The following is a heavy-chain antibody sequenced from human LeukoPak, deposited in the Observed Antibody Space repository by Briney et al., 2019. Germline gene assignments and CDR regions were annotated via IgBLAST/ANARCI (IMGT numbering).Heavy chain of an antibody. D-gene: IGHD6-19*01. Sequence: GGSLRLSCAASEFIVSSYYMSWVRQAPGKGLEWVAVIFTAGTTSYADSVKGRFTISRDDSKNMVYLQMNGLRAEDTAVYFCAREGYASGWFRLWGQGTLATVSS. CDR1: EFIVSSYY. J-gene: IGHJ4*02. CDR2: IFTAGTT. CDR3: AREGYASGWFRL. V-gene: IGHV3-53*01.